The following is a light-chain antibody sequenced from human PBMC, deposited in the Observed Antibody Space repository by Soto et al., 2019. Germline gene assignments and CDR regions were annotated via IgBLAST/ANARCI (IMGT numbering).Light chain of an antibody. J-gene: IGKJ2*01. V-gene: IGKV2-24*01. CDR2: QIS. Sequence: DIVMTQTPLSSPVTLGQPASISCRSSQSLLYSDGKTYLGWLHQRPGQPPRPLIYQISHRLPGVPDRFSGSGAGTDFTLRISRVEAEDVGVYYCVQRTQTPYTFGQGTKLEIK. CDR1: QSLLYSDGKTY. CDR3: VQRTQTPYT.